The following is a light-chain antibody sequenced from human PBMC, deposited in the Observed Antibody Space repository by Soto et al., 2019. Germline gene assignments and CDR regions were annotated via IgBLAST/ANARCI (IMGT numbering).Light chain of an antibody. CDR3: CSSAGSYTVV. CDR2: DVS. J-gene: IGLJ2*01. CDR1: SSDVGGYNY. Sequence: QSALTQPRSVXGXXXXXXXISCTGTSSDVGGYNYVSWYQQLPGKAPKLMIYDVSKRPSGVPDRFSGSKSGNTASLTISGLQAEDEADYYCCSSAGSYTVVFGGGTKLTVL. V-gene: IGLV2-11*01.